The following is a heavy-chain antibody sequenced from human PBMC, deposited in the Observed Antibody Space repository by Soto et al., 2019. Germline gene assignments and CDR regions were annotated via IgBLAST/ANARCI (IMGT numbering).Heavy chain of an antibody. J-gene: IGHJ4*02. Sequence: PETPSLTCTVSGSSVRGSYYWGGILQPPGKGLQWIGTMYYRGTTYYNPSLRGRITISADTPKNKYSLTLNPVTGAATAVNNCARGIIGVVGYSLDYWGQGSLVAVSS. CDR1: GSSVRGSYY. CDR2: MYYRGTT. CDR3: ARGIIGVVGYSLDY. V-gene: IGHV4-38-2*02. D-gene: IGHD3-3*01.